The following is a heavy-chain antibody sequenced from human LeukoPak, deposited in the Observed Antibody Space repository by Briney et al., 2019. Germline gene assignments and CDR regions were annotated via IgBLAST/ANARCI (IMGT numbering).Heavy chain of an antibody. Sequence: GGPLRLSCAASGFFFSSYDMHWVRQPTGKGLAWVSVIGSAGDTNYPGSVRGRFTISRENAKNSLYLQMNSLRAEDTAVYYCARGAVAGSSSFLDYWGQGTLVTVSS. CDR3: ARGAVAGSSSFLDY. CDR1: GFFFSSYD. J-gene: IGHJ4*02. D-gene: IGHD6-19*01. V-gene: IGHV3-13*01. CDR2: IGSAGDT.